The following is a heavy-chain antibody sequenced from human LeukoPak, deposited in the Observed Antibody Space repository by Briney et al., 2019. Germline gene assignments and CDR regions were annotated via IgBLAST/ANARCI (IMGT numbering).Heavy chain of an antibody. Sequence: PGGSLRLSCAASGFTFSTYWMHWVRQAPGKGLVGVAQINSDGSSTSYADSVKGRFTISRVNAKNTLYLQMINLRAEDTAVYYCGSLTVVAKDHWGQGTLVTVSS. J-gene: IGHJ4*02. CDR2: INSDGSST. CDR3: GSLTVVAKDH. CDR1: GFTFSTYW. V-gene: IGHV3-74*01. D-gene: IGHD3-22*01.